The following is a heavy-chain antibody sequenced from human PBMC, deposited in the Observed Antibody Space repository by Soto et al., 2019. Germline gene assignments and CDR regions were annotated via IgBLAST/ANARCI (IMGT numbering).Heavy chain of an antibody. J-gene: IGHJ4*02. CDR1: GFTFSSYA. D-gene: IGHD6-13*01. Sequence: GGSLRLSCAASGFTFSSYAMHWVRQAPGKGLEWVAVISYDGSNKYYADSVKGRFTISRDNSKNTLYLQMNSLRAEDTAVYYCARAAGIAAAGTTKPFDYWGQGTLVTVSS. V-gene: IGHV3-30-3*01. CDR3: ARAAGIAAAGTTKPFDY. CDR2: ISYDGSNK.